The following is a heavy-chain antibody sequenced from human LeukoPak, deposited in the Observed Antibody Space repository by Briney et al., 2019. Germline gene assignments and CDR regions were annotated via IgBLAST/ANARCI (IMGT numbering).Heavy chain of an antibody. CDR1: GFTFSSYW. Sequence: GWSLRLSCAASGFTFSSYWMHWVRQVPGKGLVWVSRINSDGGSTNYADPVRGRFTISRDNAKNALFLQMNSLRAEDTAVYYCVRTLAYYYDSGGFDYWGQGTLVTVSS. CDR2: INSDGGST. V-gene: IGHV3-74*01. J-gene: IGHJ4*02. D-gene: IGHD3-22*01. CDR3: VRTLAYYYDSGGFDY.